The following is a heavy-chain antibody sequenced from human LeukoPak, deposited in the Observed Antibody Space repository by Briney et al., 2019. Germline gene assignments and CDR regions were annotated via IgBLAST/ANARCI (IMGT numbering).Heavy chain of an antibody. CDR3: ARPSGD. CDR2: ISYDGSNK. V-gene: IGHV3-30-3*01. CDR1: GFTFSSYA. Sequence: GGSLRLSCAASGFTFSSYAMHWVRQAPGKGLEWVAVISYDGSNKYYADSVEGRLTISRDNSKNTLYLQMNSLRAEDTAVYYCARPSGDWGQGTLVTVSS. D-gene: IGHD3-10*01. J-gene: IGHJ4*02.